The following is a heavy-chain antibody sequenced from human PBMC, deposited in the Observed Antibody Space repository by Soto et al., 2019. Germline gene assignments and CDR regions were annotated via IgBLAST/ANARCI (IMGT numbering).Heavy chain of an antibody. D-gene: IGHD3-9*01. J-gene: IGHJ4*02. CDR2: ISGSDGST. CDR1: GFTFSSYA. V-gene: IGHV3-23*01. CDR3: AKSPHYDILTGFSYYFDY. Sequence: PGGSLRLSCSASGFTFSSYAMHWVRQAPGKGLEWVSAISGSDGSTYYADSVKGRFTISRDNSKNTLYLQMNSLRAEDTAVYYCAKSPHYDILTGFSYYFDYWGQGTLVTVSS.